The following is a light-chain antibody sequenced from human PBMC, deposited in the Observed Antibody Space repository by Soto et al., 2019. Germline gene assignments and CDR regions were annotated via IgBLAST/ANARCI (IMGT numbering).Light chain of an antibody. Sequence: QSALTQPASVSGSPGQPITISCTGTSSDVGGYNLVSWYQQHPGKIPKLIIYEATKRPSGISNRFSGSKSGNTASLTISGLQAEDEADYYCCSYAGSTAVIFGGGTKLTVL. J-gene: IGLJ2*01. V-gene: IGLV2-23*01. CDR1: SSDVGGYNL. CDR3: CSYAGSTAVI. CDR2: EAT.